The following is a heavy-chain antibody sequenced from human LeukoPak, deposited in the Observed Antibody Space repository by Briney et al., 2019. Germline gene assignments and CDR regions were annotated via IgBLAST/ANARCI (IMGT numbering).Heavy chain of an antibody. D-gene: IGHD5-18*01. CDR3: AKDDSAYSYASFDY. Sequence: GGSLRLSCAASGFTFSPYWMHWVRQAPGKGLEWVSAIGGSGTSAYYADSLKGRFTISRDNSKNTLYLQVNSLRAEDTAVYYCAKDDSAYSYASFDYWGQGTLVTVSS. J-gene: IGHJ4*02. CDR1: GFTFSPYW. CDR2: IGGSGTSA. V-gene: IGHV3-23*01.